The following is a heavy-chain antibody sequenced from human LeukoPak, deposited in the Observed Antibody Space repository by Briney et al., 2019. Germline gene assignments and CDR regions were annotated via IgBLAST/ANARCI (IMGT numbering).Heavy chain of an antibody. CDR3: ARERDYGGKVDY. J-gene: IGHJ4*02. CDR1: GGTFSSYA. Sequence: GASVKVSCKASGGTFSSYAISWVRQAPGQGLEWMGGIIPIFGTANYAQKLQGRVTMTTDTSTSTAYMELRSLRSDDTAVYYCARERDYGGKVDYWGQGTLVTVSS. D-gene: IGHD4-23*01. CDR2: IIPIFGTA. V-gene: IGHV1-69*05.